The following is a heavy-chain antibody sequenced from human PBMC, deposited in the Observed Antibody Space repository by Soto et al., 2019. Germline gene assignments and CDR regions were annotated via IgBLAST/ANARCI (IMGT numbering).Heavy chain of an antibody. CDR3: ARDASGYSSSPGY. V-gene: IGHV3-30-3*01. CDR1: GFTFSSYA. D-gene: IGHD6-6*01. CDR2: ISYDGSNK. Sequence: HPGGSLRLSCAASGFTFSSYAMHWVRQAPGKGLEWVAVISYDGSNKYYADSVKGRFTISRDNSKDTLYLQMNSLRAEDTAVYYCARDASGYSSSPGYWGQGTLVTVSS. J-gene: IGHJ4*02.